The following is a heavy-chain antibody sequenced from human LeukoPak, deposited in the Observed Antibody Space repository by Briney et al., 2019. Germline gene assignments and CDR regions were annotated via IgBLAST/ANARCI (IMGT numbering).Heavy chain of an antibody. V-gene: IGHV3-21*04. Sequence: PGGSLRLSCAAYGFTLSSYSMNWVRQAPGKGLEWVSSISSSSSYIYYADSVKGRFTISRDNAKTSLYLQMNSLRAEDTALYYCARRDTVMVGFEYWGQGTLVTVSS. CDR1: GFTLSSYS. CDR3: ARRDTVMVGFEY. D-gene: IGHD5-18*01. J-gene: IGHJ4*02. CDR2: ISSSSSYI.